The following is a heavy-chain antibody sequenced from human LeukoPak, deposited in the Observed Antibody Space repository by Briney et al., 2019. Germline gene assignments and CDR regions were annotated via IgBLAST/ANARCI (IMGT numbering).Heavy chain of an antibody. CDR3: ARDGSYYRPLDY. CDR1: GGSFSGYC. J-gene: IGHJ4*02. CDR2: NNHSGST. V-gene: IGHV4-34*01. D-gene: IGHD1-26*01. Sequence: PSETLSLTCAVDGGSFSGYCWSRIRQPPGKGLEWIGENNHSGSTNYNPSLKSRVTISVDTSKNQFSLKLSSVTAADTAVYYCARDGSYYRPLDYWGQGTLVTVSS.